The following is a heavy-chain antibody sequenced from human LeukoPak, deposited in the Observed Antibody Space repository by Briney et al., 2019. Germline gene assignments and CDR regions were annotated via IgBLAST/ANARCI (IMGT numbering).Heavy chain of an antibody. V-gene: IGHV3-7*01. CDR3: ARGYNFGPIDY. CDR1: GLTFSSSW. Sequence: GGSLRLSCAVSGLTFSSSWMDWVRQAPGKGLEWVASINPGGNKKYSADSVKGRFTISRDNAENSLYLQMNSLRAEDTAVYYCARGYNFGPIDYWGQGTLVTVSS. CDR2: INPGGNKK. D-gene: IGHD1-1*01. J-gene: IGHJ4*02.